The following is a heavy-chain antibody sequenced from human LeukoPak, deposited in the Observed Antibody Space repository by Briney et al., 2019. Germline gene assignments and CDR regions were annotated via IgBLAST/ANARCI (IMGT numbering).Heavy chain of an antibody. CDR2: ISYDGTNE. CDR3: ARDRIAVAGMGAFQH. CDR1: RFTFSSYA. D-gene: IGHD6-19*01. J-gene: IGHJ1*01. Sequence: GRSLRLSCAASRFTFSSYAMHWVRQAPGKGLEWVAAISYDGTNEYHADPVKGRFTISRDNSKNTLYLQMNSLRAEDTAIYYCARDRIAVAGMGAFQHWGQGTLVTVSS. V-gene: IGHV3-30*04.